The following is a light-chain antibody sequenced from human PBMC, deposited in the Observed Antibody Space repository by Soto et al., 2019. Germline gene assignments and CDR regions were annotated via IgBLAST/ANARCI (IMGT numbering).Light chain of an antibody. CDR1: QTIISW. J-gene: IGKJ2*01. CDR2: DAS. Sequence: DIQMTQSPSILSASVGDRVTITCRASQTIISWLAWYQQKSGKAAKLLIYDASTVESGVPSRFSGSGSGTEFILTISSLQPDDVATYYCQQYNSYSYTFGQGTKLEI. V-gene: IGKV1-5*01. CDR3: QQYNSYSYT.